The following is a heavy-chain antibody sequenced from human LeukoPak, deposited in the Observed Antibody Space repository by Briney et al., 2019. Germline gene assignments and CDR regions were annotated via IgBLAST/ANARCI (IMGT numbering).Heavy chain of an antibody. Sequence: GGSLRLSCAASGFTFDDYAMHWVRQAPGKGLEWVSLITGDGGTRHYADSVKGRFTISKDNSKKSLYLQMNSLRAEDSASYYCAKDSVTMLRGVISYYYHGMDAWGQGTTVTVSS. V-gene: IGHV3-43*02. D-gene: IGHD3-10*01. J-gene: IGHJ6*02. CDR3: AKDSVTMLRGVISYYYHGMDA. CDR2: ITGDGGTR. CDR1: GFTFDDYA.